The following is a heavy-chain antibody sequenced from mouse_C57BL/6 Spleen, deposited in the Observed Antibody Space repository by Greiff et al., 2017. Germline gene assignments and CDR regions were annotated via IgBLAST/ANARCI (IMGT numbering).Heavy chain of an antibody. D-gene: IGHD1-1*01. V-gene: IGHV1-53*01. CDR1: GYTFTSYW. CDR3: ARPFITTVPPYAMDY. CDR2: INPSNGGT. Sequence: QVHVKQPGTELVKPGASVKLSCKASGYTFTSYWMHWVKQRPGQGLEWIGNINPSNGGTNYNEKFKSKATLTVDKSSSTAYMQLSSLTSEDSAVYYCARPFITTVPPYAMDYWGQGTSVTVSS. J-gene: IGHJ4*01.